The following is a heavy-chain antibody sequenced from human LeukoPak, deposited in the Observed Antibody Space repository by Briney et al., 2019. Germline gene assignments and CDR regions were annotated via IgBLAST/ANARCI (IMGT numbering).Heavy chain of an antibody. V-gene: IGHV3-23*01. J-gene: IGHJ4*02. D-gene: IGHD2-2*01. CDR3: AKGYCASTTCYARFEN. CDR1: GFTFSSYA. CDR2: IGGSGGAT. Sequence: PGGSLRLSCAASGFTFSSYAMSWVRQAPGKGLEWVSSIGGSGGATFYADSVKGQFTISRDTSTNTLFLQMSSLRAEDTAVYYCAKGYCASTTCYARFENWGQGTLVTVSS.